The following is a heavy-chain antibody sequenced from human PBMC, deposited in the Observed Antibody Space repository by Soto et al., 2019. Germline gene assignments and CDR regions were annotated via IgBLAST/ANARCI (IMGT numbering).Heavy chain of an antibody. CDR2: ISGSGGST. V-gene: IGHV3-23*01. Sequence: GGSLRLSCAASGFTFSSYAMSWVRQAPGKGLEWVSAISGSGGSTYYADSVKGRFTISRDNSKNTLYLQMNSLRAEDTAVYYCAMSVYATTKYFDYWGQGTLVTVSS. D-gene: IGHD2-8*01. CDR1: GFTFSSYA. J-gene: IGHJ4*02. CDR3: AMSVYATTKYFDY.